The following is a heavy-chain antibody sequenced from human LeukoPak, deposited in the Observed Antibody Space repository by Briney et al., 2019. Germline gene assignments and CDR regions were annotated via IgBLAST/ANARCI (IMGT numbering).Heavy chain of an antibody. Sequence: SETLSLTCAVSGASISGSGYYWGWIRQPPGKGLEWIGSIYYSGSTYYNPSLKSRVTISVDTSKNQFSLKLSSVTAADTAVYYCARANRYDLYFDYWGQGTLVTVSS. CDR3: ARANRYDLYFDY. J-gene: IGHJ4*02. D-gene: IGHD5-12*01. CDR2: IYYSGST. V-gene: IGHV4-39*07. CDR1: GASISGSGYY.